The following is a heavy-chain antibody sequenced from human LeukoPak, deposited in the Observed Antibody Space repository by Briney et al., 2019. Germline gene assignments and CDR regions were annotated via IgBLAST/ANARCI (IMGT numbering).Heavy chain of an antibody. CDR2: IRYDGSNK. Sequence: GGSLRLSCAASGFALSNYGIHWVRQAPGKGLEWVAFIRYDGSNKYYADSVKGRFTISRDISKNTVYLQMNSLRAEDTAVYYCAKPLIIAATGEFDYWGQGTLVTVSS. V-gene: IGHV3-30*02. J-gene: IGHJ4*02. CDR1: GFALSNYG. CDR3: AKPLIIAATGEFDY. D-gene: IGHD6-13*01.